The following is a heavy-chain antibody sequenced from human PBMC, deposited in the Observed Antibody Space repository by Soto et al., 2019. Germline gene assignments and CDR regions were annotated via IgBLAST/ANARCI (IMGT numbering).Heavy chain of an antibody. CDR2: INHSGST. CDR1: GGSFSGYY. J-gene: IGHJ6*02. CDR3: ARGLGSSSSSSFYGLDV. D-gene: IGHD6-6*01. V-gene: IGHV4-34*01. Sequence: PSETLSLTCAVYGGSFSGYYWSWIRQPPGKGLEWIGEINHSGSTNYNPSLKSRVTISVATSKNQFSLKLSSVTAADTAVYYCARGLGSSSSSSFYGLDVWGQGTTVTVSS.